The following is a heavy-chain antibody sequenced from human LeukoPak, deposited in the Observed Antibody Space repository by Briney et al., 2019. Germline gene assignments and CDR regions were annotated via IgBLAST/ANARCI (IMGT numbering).Heavy chain of an antibody. V-gene: IGHV4-59*12. J-gene: IGHJ4*02. D-gene: IGHD6-6*01. Sequence: SETLSLTCTVSGGSISSYYWSWIRQPPGKGLEWIGYIYYSGSTNYNPSLKSRVTISVDTSKNQFSLKLSSVTAADTAVYYCATDLTSRRILDFDYWGQGTLVTVSS. CDR3: ATDLTSRRILDFDY. CDR2: IYYSGST. CDR1: GGSISSYY.